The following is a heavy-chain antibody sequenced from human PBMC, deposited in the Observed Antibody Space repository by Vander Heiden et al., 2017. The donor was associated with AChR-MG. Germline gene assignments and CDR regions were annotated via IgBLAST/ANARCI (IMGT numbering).Heavy chain of an antibody. CDR1: GFTCSSYA. Sequence: EVQLLESGGGLVQPGGSLSPSCPASGFTCSSYAMSGVRQAPGKGLEWVSAISGSGGSTYYADAVKGRFTISRDNSKNTLYLQMNSMRAEDTAVYYCGPTGTTFGASIDYWGQGTLVTVSS. D-gene: IGHD3-16*01. CDR3: GPTGTTFGASIDY. CDR2: ISGSGGST. V-gene: IGHV3-23*01. J-gene: IGHJ4*02.